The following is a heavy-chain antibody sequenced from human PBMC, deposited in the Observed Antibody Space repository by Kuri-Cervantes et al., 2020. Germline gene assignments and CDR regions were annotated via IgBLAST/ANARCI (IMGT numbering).Heavy chain of an antibody. J-gene: IGHJ4*02. CDR2: IYTSGST. CDR1: GGSISSGSYY. Sequence: SETLSLTCTVSGGSISSGSYYWSWIRQPAGKGLEWIGRIYTSGSTNYNPSLKSRVTIPVDTSKNQFSLKLSSVTAADTAVYYCASLGIAVAGTSVWGQGTLVTVSS. CDR3: ASLGIAVAGTSV. D-gene: IGHD6-19*01. V-gene: IGHV4-61*02.